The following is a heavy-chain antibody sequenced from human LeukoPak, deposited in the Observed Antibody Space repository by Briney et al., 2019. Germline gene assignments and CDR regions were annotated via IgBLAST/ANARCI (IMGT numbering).Heavy chain of an antibody. CDR1: GFTFSSYA. Sequence: GGSLRLSCAASGFTFSSYAMSWVHQAPGKGLEWVSFVSSNSNYIYYADSVKGRFTISRDNAKNSLYLQMNSLRAEDTAVYYCARYEGGYSLDYWGQGTLVTVSS. CDR3: ARYEGGYSLDY. D-gene: IGHD3-22*01. V-gene: IGHV3-21*01. J-gene: IGHJ4*02. CDR2: VSSNSNYI.